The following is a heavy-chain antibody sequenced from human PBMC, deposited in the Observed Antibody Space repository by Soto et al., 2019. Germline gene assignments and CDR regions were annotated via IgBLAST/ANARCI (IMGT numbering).Heavy chain of an antibody. J-gene: IGHJ6*02. CDR1: GFSLSTSGVG. Sequence: QITLKESGPPLVKPTQTLTLTCTFSGFSLSTSGVGVGWIRQPPGKALEWLALIYWDDDKRYSPSLKSRLTITKGTSKHPVVLTMPNMDPVDTATYHRARVYHWPRGGMDFCRQGTTVTFSS. CDR3: ARVYHWPRGGMDF. D-gene: IGHD1-20*01. V-gene: IGHV2-5*02. CDR2: IYWDDDK.